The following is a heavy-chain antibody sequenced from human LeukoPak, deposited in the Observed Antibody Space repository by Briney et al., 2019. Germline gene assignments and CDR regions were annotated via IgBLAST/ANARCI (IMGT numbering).Heavy chain of an antibody. J-gene: IGHJ4*02. V-gene: IGHV5-51*01. Sequence: GESLKISCNGTGYXFIRYWICWVRQMPGKGLAWMGIIYPSDSDTRYSPSFQGQVSISADKSISTAYLQMNNLRAEDTAVYYCARDPSGSYLDYWGQGTLVTVSS. D-gene: IGHD1-26*01. CDR3: ARDPSGSYLDY. CDR2: IYPSDSDT. CDR1: GYXFIRYW.